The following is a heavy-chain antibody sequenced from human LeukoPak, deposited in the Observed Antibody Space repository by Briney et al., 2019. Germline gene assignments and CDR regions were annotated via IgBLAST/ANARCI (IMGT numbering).Heavy chain of an antibody. V-gene: IGHV1-46*01. CDR1: GYTFTSYY. Sequence: ASVKVSCKASGYTFTSYYMHWVRQAPGQGLEWMGIINPSGGSTSYAQKFQGRVTMTRDMSTSTVYMELSSLRSEDTAVYYRARAPGDNWFDPWGQGTLVTVSS. CDR2: INPSGGST. J-gene: IGHJ5*02. CDR3: ARAPGDNWFDP.